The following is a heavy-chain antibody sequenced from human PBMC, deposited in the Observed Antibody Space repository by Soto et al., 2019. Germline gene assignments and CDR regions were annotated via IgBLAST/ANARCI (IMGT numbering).Heavy chain of an antibody. Sequence: SETLSLTCTVSGGSISSYYWSWIRQPPGKGLEWIGYIFYSGSTNYNPSLKSRVTISVDTSKNQFSLKLSSVTAADTAVYYCARAYGLDAFDFWGQGTMVTVSS. CDR1: GGSISSYY. J-gene: IGHJ3*01. V-gene: IGHV4-59*08. CDR3: ARAYGLDAFDF. D-gene: IGHD4-17*01. CDR2: IFYSGST.